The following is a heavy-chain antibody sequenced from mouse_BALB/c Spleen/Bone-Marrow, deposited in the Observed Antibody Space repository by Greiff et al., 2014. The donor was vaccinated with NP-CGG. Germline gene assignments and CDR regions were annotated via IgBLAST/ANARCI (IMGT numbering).Heavy chain of an antibody. Sequence: VKLEESGPGLVAPSQSLSITCTVSGFSLTTYGVHWVRQPPGKGLEWLGVLWADGSTNYNSALMSRLSISKDNSKSQVFLKMSSLQTDDTAMYYCARITTATGAMDYWGQGTSVTVSS. CDR3: ARITTATGAMDY. CDR2: LWADGST. J-gene: IGHJ4*01. CDR1: GFSLTTYG. D-gene: IGHD1-2*01. V-gene: IGHV2-9*02.